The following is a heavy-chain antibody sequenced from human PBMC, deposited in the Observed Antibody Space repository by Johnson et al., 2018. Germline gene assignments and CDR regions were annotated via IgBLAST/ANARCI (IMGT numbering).Heavy chain of an antibody. D-gene: IGHD3-3*01. V-gene: IGHV3-30-3*01. J-gene: IGHJ3*01. Sequence: QVQLVESGGGVVQPGGSLPLSCAASGFNANIYPMHWVPQAPGKGREWVTTVPYSEVFKFYADSVKGRFTISRDDSKNTLNLHINSLRSEDTAIYYCAKESSGFEVWGQGTMVTVSS. CDR2: VPYSEVFK. CDR3: AKESSGFEV. CDR1: GFNANIYP.